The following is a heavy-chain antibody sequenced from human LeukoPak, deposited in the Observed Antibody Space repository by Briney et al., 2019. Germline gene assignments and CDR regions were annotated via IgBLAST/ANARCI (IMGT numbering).Heavy chain of an antibody. CDR3: ARSYGDYNWFDP. CDR1: GFTFSNYS. V-gene: IGHV3-21*01. CDR2: ISSSGSYT. J-gene: IGHJ5*02. Sequence: GGSLRLSCAASGFTFSNYSMNWVRQAPGKGLEWVSSISSSGSYTYYADSMKGRFTISRDNAKNSLYLQINSLRVEDTAMYYCARSYGDYNWFDPWGQGTLVTVS. D-gene: IGHD4-17*01.